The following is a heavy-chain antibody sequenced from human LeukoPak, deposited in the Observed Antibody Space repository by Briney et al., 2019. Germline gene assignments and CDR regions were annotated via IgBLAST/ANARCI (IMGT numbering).Heavy chain of an antibody. CDR1: GGSFTTYY. D-gene: IGHD3-3*01. CDR2: IDHSGST. CDR3: AREIMRSGLGSY. V-gene: IGHV4-34*01. J-gene: IGHJ4*02. Sequence: SETLSLTCVVYGGSFTTYYWSWVRQPPGKGLEWIVEIDHSGSTNYTPSVKSRLTISVDTSKNQFSLKLSSVTAADTAVYYCAREIMRSGLGSYWGQETLVTVSS.